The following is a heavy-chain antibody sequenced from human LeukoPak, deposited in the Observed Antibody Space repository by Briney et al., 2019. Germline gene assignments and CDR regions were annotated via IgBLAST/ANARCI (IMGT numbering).Heavy chain of an antibody. CDR1: GFTFSSYA. CDR3: AREGGGYSGNFDY. J-gene: IGHJ4*02. CDR2: ISGSGGST. D-gene: IGHD5-24*01. V-gene: IGHV3-23*01. Sequence: GGSLRLSCAASGFTFSSYAMSWVRPAPGKGLEWVSAISGSGGSTYYADSVKGRFTISRDNSKNTPYLQMNSLRAEDTAVYYCAREGGGYSGNFDYWGQGTLVTVSS.